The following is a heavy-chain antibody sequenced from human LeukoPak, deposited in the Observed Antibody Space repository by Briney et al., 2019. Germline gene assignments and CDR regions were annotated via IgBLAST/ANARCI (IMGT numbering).Heavy chain of an antibody. V-gene: IGHV3-23*01. CDR3: ARGFLGGTDQYFDS. CDR1: GFTFSTYA. D-gene: IGHD6-19*01. CDR2: IGGGGPTT. Sequence: GGSLRLSCAASGFTFSTYAMNWVRQAPAKGLEWVSTIGGGGPTTDYADSVKDRLTISRDNSKNTLYLQMNSLRAEDTAVYFCARGFLGGTDQYFDSWGQGTLVTVSS. J-gene: IGHJ4*02.